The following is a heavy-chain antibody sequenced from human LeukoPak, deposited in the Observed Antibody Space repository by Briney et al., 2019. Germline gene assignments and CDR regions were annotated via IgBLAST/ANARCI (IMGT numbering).Heavy chain of an antibody. D-gene: IGHD6-13*01. CDR2: IESDGTST. CDR1: GFTFTTSW. Sequence: QPGGSLRLSCAASGFTFTTSWMHWFRQAPGKGLGWVSRIESDGTSTTYADSVKGRFTISRDNAKNTLYLQMNSLRAEDTAVYYCARDQYSSTWYRGAFDVWGQGTMVSVSS. V-gene: IGHV3-74*01. J-gene: IGHJ3*01. CDR3: ARDQYSSTWYRGAFDV.